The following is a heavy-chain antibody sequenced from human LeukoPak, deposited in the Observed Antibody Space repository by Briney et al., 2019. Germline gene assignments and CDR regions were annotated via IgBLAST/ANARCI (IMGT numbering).Heavy chain of an antibody. J-gene: IGHJ4*02. D-gene: IGHD2-15*01. Sequence: ASVKVSCKASGYTFTGYYMHWVRQAPGQGLEWMGWINPNSGGTNYAQKFQGRVTMTRDTSISTAYMELSRLRSDDTAVYYCARDRGYCSGGSCYYIYYWGQGTLVTVSS. CDR2: INPNSGGT. CDR3: ARDRGYCSGGSCYYIYY. CDR1: GYTFTGYY. V-gene: IGHV1-2*02.